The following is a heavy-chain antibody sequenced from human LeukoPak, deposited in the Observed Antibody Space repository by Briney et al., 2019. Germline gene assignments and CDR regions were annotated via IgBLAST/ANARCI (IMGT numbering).Heavy chain of an antibody. J-gene: IGHJ6*03. CDR2: IYTSGST. V-gene: IGHV4-4*07. D-gene: IGHD6-19*01. CDR3: ARDRPYSSGWYYYYYMDV. Sequence: SETLSLTCTVSGGSISSYYWSWIRQPAGKGLEWIGRIYTSGSTNYNPSLKSRVTMSVDTSKNQFSLKLSSVTAADTAVYYCARDRPYSSGWYYYYYMDVWGKGTTVTVSS. CDR1: GGSISSYY.